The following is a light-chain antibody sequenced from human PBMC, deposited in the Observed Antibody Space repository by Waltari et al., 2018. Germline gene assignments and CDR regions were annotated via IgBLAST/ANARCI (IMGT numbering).Light chain of an antibody. J-gene: IGKJ1*01. V-gene: IGKV4-1*01. CDR3: QHYHTVPRT. Sequence: DIVMTQSPDSLAVSLGERATIHCRSSQSVFQSSSNKYYLAWYQQKPGQPPKLLIYWASTRESGVPDRFSGSGSGTDFTLTISSLQAEDVAVYYCQHYHTVPRTFGQGTKVEIK. CDR2: WAS. CDR1: QSVFQSSSNKYY.